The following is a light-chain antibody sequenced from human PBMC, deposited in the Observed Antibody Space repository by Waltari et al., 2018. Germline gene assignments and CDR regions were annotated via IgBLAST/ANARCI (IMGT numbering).Light chain of an antibody. CDR2: RAS. Sequence: TVVTQSPATLSMSPGERATLPCRTSQSIGRSLAWYQQRPGQAPRLLIYRASTRATGIPDRFSGSGSETEFTLTISSLQSEDIAVYYCQQYNNWPPGTFGQGTKVEI. CDR3: QQYNNWPPGT. CDR1: QSIGRS. J-gene: IGKJ1*01. V-gene: IGKV3-15*01.